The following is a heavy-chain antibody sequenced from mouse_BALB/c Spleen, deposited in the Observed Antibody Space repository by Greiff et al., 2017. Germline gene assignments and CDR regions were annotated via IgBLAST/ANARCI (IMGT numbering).Heavy chain of an antibody. V-gene: IGHV5-6-4*01. CDR1: GFTFSSYT. J-gene: IGHJ4*01. D-gene: IGHD2-1*01. CDR3: TREWGNGAMGY. CDR2: ISSGGSYT. Sequence: DVKLVESGGGLVKPGGSLKLSCAASGFTFSSYTMSWVRQTPEKRLEWVATISSGGSYTYYPNSVKGRCTISRDNAKNTLYLQMSSLKSEDTAMYYCTREWGNGAMGYWGQGTSVTVSS.